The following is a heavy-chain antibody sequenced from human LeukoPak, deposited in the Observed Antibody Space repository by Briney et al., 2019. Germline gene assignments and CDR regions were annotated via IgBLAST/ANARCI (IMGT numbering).Heavy chain of an antibody. CDR3: ARDLYYYGSGSSPYYYGMDV. D-gene: IGHD3-10*01. Sequence: ASVKVSCKASGYTFTSYAMHWVRQAPGQRLEWMGWINAGNGNTKYSQKFQGRVTITRDTSASTAYVELSSLRSEDTAVYYCARDLYYYGSGSSPYYYGMDVWGQGTTVTVSS. CDR2: INAGNGNT. CDR1: GYTFTSYA. V-gene: IGHV1-3*01. J-gene: IGHJ6*02.